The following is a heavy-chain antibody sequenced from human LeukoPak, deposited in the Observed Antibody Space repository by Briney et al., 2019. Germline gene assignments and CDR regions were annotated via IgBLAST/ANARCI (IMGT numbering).Heavy chain of an antibody. Sequence: SETLSLTCAVYGGSFSGYYWSWDRQPPGKGLEWIGEINHSGSTNYNPSLKSRVTISVDTSKNQFSLKLSSVTAADTAVYYCARDGGNYVWGSYLGPFDYWGQGTLVTVSS. D-gene: IGHD3-16*02. CDR1: GGSFSGYY. J-gene: IGHJ4*02. CDR2: INHSGST. V-gene: IGHV4-34*01. CDR3: ARDGGNYVWGSYLGPFDY.